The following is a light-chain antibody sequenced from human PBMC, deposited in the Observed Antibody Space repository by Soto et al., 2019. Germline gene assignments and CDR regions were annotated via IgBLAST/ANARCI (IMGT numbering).Light chain of an antibody. J-gene: IGKJ4*01. V-gene: IGKV3-11*01. CDR3: QQRSNWPST. CDR1: QSVSSY. Sequence: EIVLTQSPATLSLSPGDRATLSCRASQSVSSYLAWYQQKPGQALRLLIYDASNRAAGIPARFSGSGSGTDFTLTITSLEPEDFAVHYCQQRSNWPSTFGGGTKVEIK. CDR2: DAS.